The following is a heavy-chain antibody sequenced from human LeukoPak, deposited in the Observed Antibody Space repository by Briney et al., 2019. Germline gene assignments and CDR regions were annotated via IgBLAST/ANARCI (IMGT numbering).Heavy chain of an antibody. D-gene: IGHD5-18*01. CDR1: GGSISSYY. CDR3: ARQDPGYSYGDYYYYGMDV. Sequence: SETLSLTCTVSGGSISSYYWSWIRQPPGKGLEWIGYIYYSGSTNYNPSLKSRVTISVDTSKNQFSLKLSSVTAAGTAVYYCARQDPGYSYGDYYYYGMDVWGQGTTVTVSS. CDR2: IYYSGST. J-gene: IGHJ6*02. V-gene: IGHV4-59*08.